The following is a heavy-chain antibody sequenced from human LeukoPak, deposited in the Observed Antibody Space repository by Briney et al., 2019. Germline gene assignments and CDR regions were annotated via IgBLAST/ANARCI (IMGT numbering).Heavy chain of an antibody. CDR2: ISGSGGST. V-gene: IGHV3-23*01. Sequence: PGGSLRLSCAASGFTFSSYAMSWVRQAPGKGLEWVSAISGSGGSTYYADSVKGRFTISRDNSKNTLYLQMNSLRAEDTAVYYCAKWAGAWGNYYYGMDVWGQGTTVTVSS. D-gene: IGHD3-16*01. J-gene: IGHJ6*02. CDR1: GFTFSSYA. CDR3: AKWAGAWGNYYYGMDV.